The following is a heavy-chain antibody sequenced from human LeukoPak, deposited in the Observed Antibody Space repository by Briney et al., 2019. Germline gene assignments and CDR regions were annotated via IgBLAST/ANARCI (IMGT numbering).Heavy chain of an antibody. J-gene: IGHJ6*02. CDR1: SGSISIYY. D-gene: IGHD7-27*01. V-gene: IGHV4-59*13. CDR2: IYYSGST. Sequence: RSETLSLMCTVSSGSISIYYGRCTRHPPGKGLEWIGYIYYSGSTHYNPSLKNRVTISVDTSKNQFSLKLSSVTAADTAVYYCARDLHLGYYYYGMDVWGQGTTVTVS. CDR3: ARDLHLGYYYYGMDV.